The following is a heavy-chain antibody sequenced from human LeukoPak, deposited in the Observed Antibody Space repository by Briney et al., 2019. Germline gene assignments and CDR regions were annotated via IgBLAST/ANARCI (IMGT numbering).Heavy chain of an antibody. CDR1: GFTFSSYG. V-gene: IGHV3-30*18. Sequence: AGCLLLSCSASGFTFSSYGMHCVRRAPGKGLEWVAVISYDGSNKYYADSVKGRFTISRDNSKNTLYLQMNSLRAEDTAVYYCAKLWVGLTDAFDIWGQGTMVTVSS. D-gene: IGHD1-26*01. CDR3: AKLWVGLTDAFDI. J-gene: IGHJ3*02. CDR2: ISYDGSNK.